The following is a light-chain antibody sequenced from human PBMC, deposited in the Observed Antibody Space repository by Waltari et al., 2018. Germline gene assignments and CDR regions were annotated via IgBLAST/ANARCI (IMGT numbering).Light chain of an antibody. CDR1: SSDVGGYNY. J-gene: IGLJ3*02. Sequence: QSALTQPPSASGSPGQSVTISCTGTSSDVGGYNYVSWYQQHPGEAPKLMIYEVSKRPSGVPDRFSGSKSGNTASLTVSGLQAEDEAEYYCSSYAGSNNFWVFGGGTKLTVL. V-gene: IGLV2-8*01. CDR2: EVS. CDR3: SSYAGSNNFWV.